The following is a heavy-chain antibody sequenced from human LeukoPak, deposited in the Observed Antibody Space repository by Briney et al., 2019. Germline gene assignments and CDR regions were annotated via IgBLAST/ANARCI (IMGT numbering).Heavy chain of an antibody. J-gene: IGHJ3*02. CDR2: VGTDGSST. CDR3: ARDKYGGNSNAFDI. Sequence: GGSLRLSCAASGFTFSNYWMDWVRQVPGKGPVWVSRVGTDGSSTAYADYVKGRFTISRDNAKNTLYLQMNSLRVEDTAVYYCARDKYGGNSNAFDIWGQGTLVTVSS. CDR1: GFTFSNYW. D-gene: IGHD4-23*01. V-gene: IGHV3-74*01.